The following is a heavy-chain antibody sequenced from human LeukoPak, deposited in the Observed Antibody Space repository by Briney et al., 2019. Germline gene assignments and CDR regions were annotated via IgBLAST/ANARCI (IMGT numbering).Heavy chain of an antibody. CDR3: ASGAYSGSYYLDY. CDR1: GFTFSSYT. CDR2: ISSTSSYI. D-gene: IGHD1-26*01. J-gene: IGHJ4*02. V-gene: IGHV3-21*01. Sequence: GGSLRLSCAASGFTFSSYTMNWVRQAPGEGLEWVSSISSTSSYIYYADSVKGRFTISRDNAKNTLYLQMNSLRAEDTAVYYCASGAYSGSYYLDYWGQGTLVTASS.